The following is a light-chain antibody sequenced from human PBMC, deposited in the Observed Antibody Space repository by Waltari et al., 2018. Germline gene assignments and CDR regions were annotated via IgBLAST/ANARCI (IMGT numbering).Light chain of an antibody. CDR2: GAS. V-gene: IGKV3-20*01. CDR1: QTIKSSQ. J-gene: IGKJ2*01. CDR3: QQYGSSPYT. Sequence: ESVLTQSPGTLSLSPGERVTLSCRASQTIKSSQLAWYQQKAGQAPRLHIYGASSRATGIPDRFSGGGSGTDFTLTINRLQPEDFAVYHCQQYGSSPYTFGQGTKLAIK.